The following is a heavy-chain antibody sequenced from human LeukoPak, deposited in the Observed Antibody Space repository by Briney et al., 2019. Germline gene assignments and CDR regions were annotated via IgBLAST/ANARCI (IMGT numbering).Heavy chain of an antibody. CDR3: ARDHPGPGINWYFDL. V-gene: IGHV3-48*03. CDR2: ISNTGSTI. J-gene: IGHJ2*01. CDR1: RFAFSIYE. Sequence: GGSLRLSCAASRFAFSIYEMNWVRQAPGKGLEWVSYISNTGSTIYYADSVKGRFTISRDNAKNSLHLEMNSLRVEDTAVYYCARDHPGPGINWYFDLWGRGTLVTVSS. D-gene: IGHD1-26*01.